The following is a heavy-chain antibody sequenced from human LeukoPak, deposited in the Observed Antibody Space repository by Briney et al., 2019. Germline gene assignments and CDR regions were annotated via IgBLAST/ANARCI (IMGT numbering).Heavy chain of an antibody. D-gene: IGHD6-19*01. V-gene: IGHV3-23*01. CDR2: ISGSGGST. J-gene: IGHJ4*02. Sequence: GGSLRLSCAASGFTFSSYAMSWVRQAPGKGLEWVSAISGSGGSTYYADSVKGRFTISSDNSKNTLYLQMNSLRAEDTAVYYCAKDPLGSSGWYEDYWGQGTLVTVSS. CDR3: AKDPLGSSGWYEDY. CDR1: GFTFSSYA.